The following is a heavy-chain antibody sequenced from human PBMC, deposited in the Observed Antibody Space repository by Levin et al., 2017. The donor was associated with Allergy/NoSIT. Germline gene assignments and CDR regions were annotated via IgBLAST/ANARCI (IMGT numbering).Heavy chain of an antibody. D-gene: IGHD2-15*01. CDR3: AKEETSGLLLYYYYMDV. CDR2: ISYDGSNK. Sequence: GGSLRLSCAASGFTFSSYGMHWVRQAPGKGLEWVAVISYDGSNKYYADSVKGRFTISRDNSKNTLYLQMNSLRAEDTAVYYCAKEETSGLLLYYYYMDVWGKGTTVTVSS. J-gene: IGHJ6*03. V-gene: IGHV3-30*18. CDR1: GFTFSSYG.